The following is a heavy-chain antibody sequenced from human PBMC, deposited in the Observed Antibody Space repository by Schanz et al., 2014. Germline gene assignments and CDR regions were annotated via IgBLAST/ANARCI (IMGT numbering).Heavy chain of an antibody. V-gene: IGHV3-23*01. CDR1: GFSLDIFA. D-gene: IGHD3-16*02. CDR2: ISGSGGST. J-gene: IGHJ5*01. CDR3: AKRHSVRGVIYLNWFDS. Sequence: EVHLLESGGGLVEPGGSLRLSCATSGFSLDIFAVSWVRQAPGKGLEWVSAISGSGGSTYYADSVKGRFTISRDNSKNSLYLEMNSLRAEDAAVYYGAKRHSVRGVIYLNWFDSWGQGTLVTVSS.